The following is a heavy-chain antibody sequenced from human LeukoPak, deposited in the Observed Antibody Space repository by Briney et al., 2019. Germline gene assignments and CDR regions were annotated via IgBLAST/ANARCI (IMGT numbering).Heavy chain of an antibody. CDR2: ISGSGGST. CDR1: GFTFSSYA. Sequence: GGSLRLSCAASGFTFSSYAMSWVRQAPGKGLEWVSAISGSGGSTYYADSVKGRFTISRDNSKNTLYLQMNSLRAEDTAVYYCAKDTLQYSSSWFYFDYWGQGTLVTVSS. D-gene: IGHD6-13*01. CDR3: AKDTLQYSSSWFYFDY. V-gene: IGHV3-23*01. J-gene: IGHJ4*02.